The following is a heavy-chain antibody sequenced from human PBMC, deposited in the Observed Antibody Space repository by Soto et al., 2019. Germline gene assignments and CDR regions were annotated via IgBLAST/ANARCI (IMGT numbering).Heavy chain of an antibody. V-gene: IGHV3-23*01. Sequence: GEPLRLSGAGSRCTFSRYAMSWVRQAPGKGLEWVSAISGSGGSTYYADSVKGRFTISRDNSKNTLYLQMNSLRAEDTAVYYCAKGGIAAAGLFDYWGQGTLVTVSS. CDR1: RCTFSRYA. J-gene: IGHJ4*02. D-gene: IGHD6-13*01. CDR3: AKGGIAAAGLFDY. CDR2: ISGSGGST.